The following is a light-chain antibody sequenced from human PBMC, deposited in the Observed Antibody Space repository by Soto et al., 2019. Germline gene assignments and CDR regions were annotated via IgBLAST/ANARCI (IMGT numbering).Light chain of an antibody. Sequence: QSVLTQPPSTSGTPGQRVTISCSGSGSNIGSNTVNWYQQLPGTAPKVVIHSNDQRPSGVPGRFSGSKSGTSASLAISGLQYEDEADYYCEAWDDSLSGPVLGGGTKLTVL. V-gene: IGLV1-44*01. CDR1: GSNIGSNT. J-gene: IGLJ2*01. CDR2: SND. CDR3: EAWDDSLSGPV.